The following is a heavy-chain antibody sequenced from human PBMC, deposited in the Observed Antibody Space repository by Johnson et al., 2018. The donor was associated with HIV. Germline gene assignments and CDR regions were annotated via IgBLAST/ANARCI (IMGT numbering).Heavy chain of an antibody. CDR2: INQDGSEK. D-gene: IGHD3-10*01. CDR1: GFTFTSYW. CDR3: AKEPLVRGVNAFDI. Sequence: VQLVESGGGLVQPGGSLRLSCAASGFTFTSYWMSWVRQAPGKGLEWVANINQDGSEKYFVDSVKGRFTISRDNSKNTLFLQMNSLRAEDTAVYYCAKEPLVRGVNAFDIWGQGTMVTVSS. V-gene: IGHV3-7*01. J-gene: IGHJ3*02.